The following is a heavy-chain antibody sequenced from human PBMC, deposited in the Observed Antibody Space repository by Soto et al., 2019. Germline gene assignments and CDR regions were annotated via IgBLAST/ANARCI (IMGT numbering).Heavy chain of an antibody. D-gene: IGHD2-21*02. V-gene: IGHV4-61*08. Sequence: SETLSLTCSVSAVSITNSDYYWSWIRQPPGKGLEWIGYIFHTGSASYKSSLKGRVTFSVDTSKNQFSLNLKSVTAADTAVYFCARVRVRMTAIVSYFDSWGQGSLVTVSS. J-gene: IGHJ4*02. CDR2: IFHTGSA. CDR3: ARVRVRMTAIVSYFDS. CDR1: AVSITNSDYY.